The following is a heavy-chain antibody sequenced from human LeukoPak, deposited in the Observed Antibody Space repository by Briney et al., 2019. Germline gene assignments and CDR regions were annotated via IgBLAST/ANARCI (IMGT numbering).Heavy chain of an antibody. J-gene: IGHJ4*02. V-gene: IGHV3-7*04. CDR3: ARVLHKRNYDSGVYYGY. Sequence: PGGSLRLSCAASGFTFSSYWMSWVRQAPGKGLEWVANIKKDGSEKYYVDSVKGRFTISRDNAKNSLYLQMKSLRAEDTAVYYCARVLHKRNYDSGVYYGYWGQGTLVTVSS. D-gene: IGHD3-22*01. CDR2: IKKDGSEK. CDR1: GFTFSSYW.